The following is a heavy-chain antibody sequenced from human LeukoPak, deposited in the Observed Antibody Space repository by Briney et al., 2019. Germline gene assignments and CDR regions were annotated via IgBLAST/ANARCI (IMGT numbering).Heavy chain of an antibody. D-gene: IGHD3-10*01. V-gene: IGHV3-30*18. CDR3: AKDLHYGSADY. CDR2: ISYDGSNK. Sequence: GGSLRLSCAASGFTFNSYAFNWVRQAPGKGLEWVAVISYDGSNKYYADSVKGRFTISRDNSKNTLYLQMNSLRAEDTAVYYCAKDLHYGSADYWGQGTLVTVSS. CDR1: GFTFNSYA. J-gene: IGHJ4*02.